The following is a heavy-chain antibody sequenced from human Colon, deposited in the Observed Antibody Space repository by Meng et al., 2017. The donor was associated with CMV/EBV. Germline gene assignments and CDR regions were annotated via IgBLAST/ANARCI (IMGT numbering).Heavy chain of an antibody. CDR2: IYNSGNT. V-gene: IGHV4-59*01. CDR1: GDSISSYY. Sequence: QVQLQESGPGLVKPSETLSLTGTVSGDSISSYYWSWIRQPPGKGLEWIGYIYNSGNTNYNPSLKSRVTISVDTSKNQFSQFSLKLSSVTAADTAMYYCARGADYADPFDFWGQGTLVTVSS. D-gene: IGHD4-17*01. CDR3: ARGADYADPFDF. J-gene: IGHJ4*02.